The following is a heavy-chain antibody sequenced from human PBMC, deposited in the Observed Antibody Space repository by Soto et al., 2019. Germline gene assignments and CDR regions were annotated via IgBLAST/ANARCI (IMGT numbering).Heavy chain of an antibody. CDR3: ARAPTP. CDR1: GGSISNDY. Sequence: PSETLSLTCRVSGGSISNDYWTWIRQPPGKGLEWIGEINHSGSTNYNPSLKSRVTISVDTSKNQFSLKLSSVTAADTAVYYCARAPTPWGQGTLVTVSS. CDR2: INHSGST. J-gene: IGHJ5*02. V-gene: IGHV4-34*01.